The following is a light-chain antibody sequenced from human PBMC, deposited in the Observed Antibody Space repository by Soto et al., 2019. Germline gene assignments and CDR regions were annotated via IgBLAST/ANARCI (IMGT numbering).Light chain of an antibody. V-gene: IGLV1-44*01. J-gene: IGLJ3*02. CDR2: SEN. CDR3: ATWDDSLNGPV. Sequence: QSVLTPPPSASGTPGQRVTISCSGSSSNIGSTSVIWYQQLPGTAPKLLIYSENQRPSGVPDRFSVSKSGTSASLAVSGLQSEDEAEYSCATWDDSLNGPVLCGGTKVTVL. CDR1: SSNIGSTS.